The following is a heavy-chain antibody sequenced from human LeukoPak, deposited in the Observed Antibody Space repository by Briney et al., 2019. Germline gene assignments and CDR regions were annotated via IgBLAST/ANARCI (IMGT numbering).Heavy chain of an antibody. D-gene: IGHD3-3*01. CDR3: ARDRSGYWDAFDI. Sequence: SVKVSCKASGDTFSSYAIGWVRQAPGQGLEWMGGIIPIFGTTNYAQKFQGRVTITADKSTSTAYMELSSLRSEDTAVYYCARDRSGYWDAFDIWGQGTKVTVSS. J-gene: IGHJ3*02. CDR1: GDTFSSYA. CDR2: IIPIFGTT. V-gene: IGHV1-69*06.